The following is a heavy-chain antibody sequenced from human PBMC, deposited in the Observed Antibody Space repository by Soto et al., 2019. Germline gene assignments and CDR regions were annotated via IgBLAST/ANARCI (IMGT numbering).Heavy chain of an antibody. CDR2: ISYHGWNK. CDR3: ARDLGASGDTRGLDY. V-gene: IGHV3-30*04. CDR1: GFTFSNYA. D-gene: IGHD2-21*01. Sequence: HVDLVESGGGVVQPGRSLTLSCTGSGFTFSNYAMHWVLQAPGKGLEWVAVISYHGWNKYYADSVKGRFTISRDNSENTLFLHMNSLRAEDTTVYYCARDLGASGDTRGLDYWGQGTLVTVSS. J-gene: IGHJ4*02.